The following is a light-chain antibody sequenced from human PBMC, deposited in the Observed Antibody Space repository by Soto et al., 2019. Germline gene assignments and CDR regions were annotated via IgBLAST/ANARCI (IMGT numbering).Light chain of an antibody. CDR1: QSIISNY. J-gene: IGKJ1*01. CDR3: QQYGRSPST. CDR2: GAS. Sequence: EIVLTQSPGTLSLPPGERATLSCRASQSIISNYLAWYQQKPGQAPRALIFGASSRSAGIPDRFSGSGSGTDFTLTISRLEPEDFAVYYCQQYGRSPSTFGQGTKVDIK. V-gene: IGKV3-20*01.